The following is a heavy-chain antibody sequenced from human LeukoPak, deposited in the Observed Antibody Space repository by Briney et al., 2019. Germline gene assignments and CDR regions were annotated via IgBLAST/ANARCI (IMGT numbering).Heavy chain of an antibody. V-gene: IGHV3-23*01. J-gene: IGHJ4*02. D-gene: IGHD6-6*01. CDR3: ARGGRGSSGPLDY. Sequence: GGSLRLSCAASGFTFSSYAMSWVRQAPGKGLEWVSAISGSGGSTYYADSVKGRFTISRDNSKNTLYLQMNSLRAEDTAVYYCARGGRGSSGPLDYWGQGTLVTVSS. CDR2: ISGSGGST. CDR1: GFTFSSYA.